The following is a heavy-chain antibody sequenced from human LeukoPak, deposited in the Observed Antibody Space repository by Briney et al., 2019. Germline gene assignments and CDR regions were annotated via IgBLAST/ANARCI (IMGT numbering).Heavy chain of an antibody. CDR1: GFTFSSYA. V-gene: IGHV3-23*01. D-gene: IGHD6-13*01. CDR3: AKGGSSSPRSTFDY. CDR2: INGDGTTT. J-gene: IGHJ4*02. Sequence: GGSLRLSCAASGFTFSSYAMSWVRQAPGKGLEWVSHINGDGTTTNYADSVKGRFTISRDNAKNTVYLQMNSLRAEDTAVYYCAKGGSSSPRSTFDYWGQGTLLTVSS.